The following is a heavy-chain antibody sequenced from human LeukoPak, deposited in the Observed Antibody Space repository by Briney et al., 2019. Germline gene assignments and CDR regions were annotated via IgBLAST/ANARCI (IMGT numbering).Heavy chain of an antibody. CDR1: GLTFSSYR. V-gene: IGHV3-48*02. D-gene: IGHD6-19*01. J-gene: IGHJ4*02. CDR2: ISSSSSTI. CDR3: ASSRAVAGTMYYFDY. Sequence: GGSLRLSCAASGLTFSSYRMNWVRQAPGKGLEWVSYISSSSSTIYYADSVKGRFTISRDNAKNSLYLQMNSLRDEDTAVYYCASSRAVAGTMYYFDYWGPGTLVTVSS.